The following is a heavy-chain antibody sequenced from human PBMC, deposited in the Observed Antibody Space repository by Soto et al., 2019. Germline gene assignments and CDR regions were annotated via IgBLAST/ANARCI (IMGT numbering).Heavy chain of an antibody. CDR1: GFTFSSYE. CDR2: ISSSGSTI. V-gene: IGHV3-48*03. Sequence: PGGSLRLSCAASGFTFSSYEMNWVRQAPGKGLEWVSYISSSGSTIYYADSVKGRFTISRDNAKNSLYLQMNSLRAEDTAVYYCARVEDFWSGYYKAFYXWGQGTTVTVS. J-gene: IGHJ3*02. CDR3: ARVEDFWSGYYKAFYX. D-gene: IGHD3-3*01.